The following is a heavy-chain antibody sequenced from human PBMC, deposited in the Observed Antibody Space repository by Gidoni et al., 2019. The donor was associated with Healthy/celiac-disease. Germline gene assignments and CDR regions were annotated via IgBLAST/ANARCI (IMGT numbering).Heavy chain of an antibody. V-gene: IGHV1-2*04. CDR3: ARDPDIAAAGSHFDY. J-gene: IGHJ4*02. Sequence: QVQLVQSGAEVKKPGASVKVSCKASGYTFTGYYMHWVRQAPGQGLEWMGWINPNSGGTNYAQKFQGWVTMTRDTSISTAYMELSRLRSDDTAVYYCARDPDIAAAGSHFDYWGQGTLVTVSS. CDR1: GYTFTGYY. CDR2: INPNSGGT. D-gene: IGHD6-13*01.